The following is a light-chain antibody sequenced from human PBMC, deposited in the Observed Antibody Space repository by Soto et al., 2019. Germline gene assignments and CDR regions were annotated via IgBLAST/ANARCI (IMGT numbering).Light chain of an antibody. CDR3: SSYSSSSTLV. Sequence: HSAVTQPAYLSGSPGQSITIACTRTSSDVGGYNYVSWFQQHPGKAPKLMIYEVSNRPSGVSNRFSGSKSGNTASLTISGLQAEDEANYYCSSYSSSSTLVFGTGTKVTVL. V-gene: IGLV2-14*01. J-gene: IGLJ1*01. CDR1: SSDVGGYNY. CDR2: EVS.